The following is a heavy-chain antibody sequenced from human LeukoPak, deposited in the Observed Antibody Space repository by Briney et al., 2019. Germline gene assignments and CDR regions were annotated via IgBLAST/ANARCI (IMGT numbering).Heavy chain of an antibody. J-gene: IGHJ4*02. V-gene: IGHV3-21*01. CDR3: AREGKYYDSSGCIDY. CDR1: GFTFSSYS. D-gene: IGHD3-22*01. Sequence: GGSLRLSCAASGFTFSSYSMNWVRQAPGKGLEWVSSISSSSSYIYYADSVKGRFTISRDNAKNSLYLQMNSLRAEDTAVYYCAREGKYYDSSGCIDYWGQGTLATVSS. CDR2: ISSSSSYI.